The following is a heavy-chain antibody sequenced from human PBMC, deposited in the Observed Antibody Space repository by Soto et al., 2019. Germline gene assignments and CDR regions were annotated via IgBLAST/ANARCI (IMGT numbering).Heavy chain of an antibody. V-gene: IGHV4-34*01. CDR3: ATVLPSLEIVGASTVADY. CDR2: INHSGST. J-gene: IGHJ4*02. D-gene: IGHD1-26*01. CDR1: GGSFSGYY. Sequence: PSETLSLTCAVYGGSFSGYYWSWIRQPPGKGLEWIGEINHSGSTNYNPSLKSRVTISVDTSKNQFSLKLSSVTAADTAVYYCATVLPSLEIVGASTVADYWGQGTPVTVSS.